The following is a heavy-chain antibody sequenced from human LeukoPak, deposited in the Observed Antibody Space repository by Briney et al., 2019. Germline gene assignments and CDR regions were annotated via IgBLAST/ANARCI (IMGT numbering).Heavy chain of an antibody. Sequence: GGSLRLSCAASGFTLSSYAMTWVRQAPGRGLEWVSSVDGGGGGAYYADSVKGRFTISRDNSKDTLYLQMNGLRAEDTAVYFCAKQSAGSAAWYSLHYDFWGQGTLVTVSS. CDR1: GFTLSSYA. D-gene: IGHD6-13*01. CDR3: AKQSAGSAAWYSLHYDF. CDR2: VDGGGGGA. V-gene: IGHV3-23*01. J-gene: IGHJ4*02.